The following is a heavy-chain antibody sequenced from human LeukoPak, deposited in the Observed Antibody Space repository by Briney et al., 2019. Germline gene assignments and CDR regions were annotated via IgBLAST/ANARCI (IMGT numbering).Heavy chain of an antibody. V-gene: IGHV1-8*01. J-gene: IGHJ4*02. CDR3: ARDMVRGVIIPDY. D-gene: IGHD3-10*01. CDR1: GYTFTSYD. Sequence: ASVKVSCKASGYTFTSYDINWVRQATGQGLEWMGWMNPNSGNTGYAQKLQGRVTMTTDTSTSTAYMELRSLRSDDTAVYYCARDMVRGVIIPDYWGQGTLVTVSS. CDR2: MNPNSGNT.